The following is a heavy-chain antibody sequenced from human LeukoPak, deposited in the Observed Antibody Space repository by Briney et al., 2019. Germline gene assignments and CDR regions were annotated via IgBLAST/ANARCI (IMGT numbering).Heavy chain of an antibody. V-gene: IGHV3-30*18. CDR3: AKEGVGYCSSTSCYNYYYGMDV. CDR2: ISYDGSNK. CDR1: GFTFSSYG. Sequence: GGSLRLSCAASGFTFSSYGMHWVRQAPGKGLEWVAVISYDGSNKYYADSVKGRFTISRDNSKNTLYLQMNSLRAEDTAVYYCAKEGVGYCSSTSCYNYYYGMDVWGQGTTVTVSS. D-gene: IGHD2-2*02. J-gene: IGHJ6*02.